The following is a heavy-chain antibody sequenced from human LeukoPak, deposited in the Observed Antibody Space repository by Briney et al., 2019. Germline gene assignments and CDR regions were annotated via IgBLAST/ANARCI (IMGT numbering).Heavy chain of an antibody. J-gene: IGHJ4*02. V-gene: IGHV3-64*01. Sequence: GGSLRLSCAASGFTFSSYAMHWVRQAPGKGLEYVSAISSNGGSTYYANSVKGRFTISRDNSKNTLYLQMGSLRAEDMAVYYCARDLSGSYDNWGQGTLVTVSS. CDR1: GFTFSSYA. CDR2: ISSNGGST. D-gene: IGHD1-26*01. CDR3: ARDLSGSYDN.